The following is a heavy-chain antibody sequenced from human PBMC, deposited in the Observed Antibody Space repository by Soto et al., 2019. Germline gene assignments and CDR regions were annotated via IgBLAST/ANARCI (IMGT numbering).Heavy chain of an antibody. CDR2: INPKSGDT. V-gene: IGHV1-2*04. J-gene: IGHJ4*02. CDR1: GYTFTGFY. D-gene: IGHD4-17*01. CDR3: ASGGSTVTREFDY. Sequence: QVQLVQSGAEVKKPGASVKVSCKALGYTFTGFYMHWVRQAPGQGLEWMGWINPKSGDTEYAQNFQGWVTMTRDTSISTAYMELSSLKSDDTAVYYCASGGSTVTREFDYCGQGTLVSVSS.